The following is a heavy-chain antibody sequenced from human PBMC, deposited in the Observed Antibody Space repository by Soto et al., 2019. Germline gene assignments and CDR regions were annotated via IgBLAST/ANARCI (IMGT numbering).Heavy chain of an antibody. CDR2: INHSGST. V-gene: IGHV4-34*01. J-gene: IGHJ4*02. D-gene: IGHD2-8*02. CDR3: ARDKITGLFDY. CDR1: GGSFSGSY. Sequence: QVQLQQWGAGLLKPSETLSLTCAVYGGSFSGSYWTWIRQPPGPGLGWIGEINHSGSTNYYPSLKSRVTISVDTSKNQFSLMLSSVTAADSAVYYCARDKITGLFDYWGQGTLVTVSS.